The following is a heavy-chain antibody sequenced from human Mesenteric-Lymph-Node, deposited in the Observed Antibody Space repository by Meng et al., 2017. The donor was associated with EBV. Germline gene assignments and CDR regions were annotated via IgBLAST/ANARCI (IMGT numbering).Heavy chain of an antibody. Sequence: LQRKCWAPVSCHPSGTCSFSSTSCYGSTSCSSYYWGWLPQPPGKGLEWIANIYYSGYTYSNPSLKSRVTISVDTSKNQFSLKLSSVTAADTAVYYCARLVGYDTSDYWGQGTLVTVSS. CDR1: YGSTSCSSYY. CDR2: IYYSGYT. V-gene: IGHV4-39*01. CDR3: ARLVGYDTSDY. D-gene: IGHD3-22*01. J-gene: IGHJ4*02.